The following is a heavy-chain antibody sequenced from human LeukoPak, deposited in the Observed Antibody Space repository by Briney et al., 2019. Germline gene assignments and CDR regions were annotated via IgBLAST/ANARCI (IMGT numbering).Heavy chain of an antibody. CDR3: ARSRFYFDY. V-gene: IGHV3-7*01. CDR1: GFTFSSYW. CDR2: IKPGGSEK. J-gene: IGHJ4*02. Sequence: PGGTLRLSCAASGFTFSSYWMGWVRQAPGKGLEWVDKIKPGGSEKDHVDSVKGRFTISRDNAKNSLYLQLNSLRAEDTAVYYCARSRFYFDYWGQGTLVTVSS.